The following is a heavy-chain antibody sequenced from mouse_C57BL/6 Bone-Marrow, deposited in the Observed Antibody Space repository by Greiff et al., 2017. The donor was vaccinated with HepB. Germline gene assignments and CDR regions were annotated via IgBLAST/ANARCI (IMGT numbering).Heavy chain of an antibody. Sequence: EVHLVESGGGLVKPGGSLKLSCAASGFTFSSYAMSWVRQTPEKRLEWVATISDGGSYTYYPDNVKGRFTISRDNAKNNLYLQMSHLKSEDTAMYYCARDYYSNSWFAYWGQGTLVTVSA. CDR3: ARDYYSNSWFAY. CDR1: GFTFSSYA. V-gene: IGHV5-4*01. CDR2: ISDGGSYT. J-gene: IGHJ3*01. D-gene: IGHD2-5*01.